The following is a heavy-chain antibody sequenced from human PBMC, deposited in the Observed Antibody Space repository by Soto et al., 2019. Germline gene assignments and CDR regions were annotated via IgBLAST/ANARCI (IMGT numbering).Heavy chain of an antibody. CDR3: AKGTPTTMTVVVAEI. D-gene: IGHD3-22*01. Sequence: PGGSLRLSCAASGFTFSSYAMSWVRQAPGKGLEWGSASSGSGGSTYYADSVKGRFTISRDNSKTTLYMQMNSMRAEDTAVYYCAKGTPTTMTVVVAEIWAQGTPVTVSS. CDR2: SSGSGGST. CDR1: GFTFSSYA. J-gene: IGHJ4*02. V-gene: IGHV3-23*01.